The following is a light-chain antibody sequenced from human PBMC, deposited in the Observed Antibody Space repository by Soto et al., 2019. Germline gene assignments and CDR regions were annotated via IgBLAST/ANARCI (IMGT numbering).Light chain of an antibody. Sequence: QSVLTQPPSASGSPGQSITISCSGTSSDIGAYDYVSWYQQHPGRAPKIIIYEVSHRSSGLSYRFSGSKSGNTASLTISGLQDEDEGDYYCTSFAPGRIYVFGSGTKLTVL. CDR2: EVS. J-gene: IGLJ1*01. V-gene: IGLV2-14*03. CDR3: TSFAPGRIYV. CDR1: SSDIGAYDY.